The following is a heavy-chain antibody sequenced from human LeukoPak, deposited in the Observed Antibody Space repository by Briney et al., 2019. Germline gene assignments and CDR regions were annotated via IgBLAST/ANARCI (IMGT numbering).Heavy chain of an antibody. D-gene: IGHD3-22*01. V-gene: IGHV3-30*18. Sequence: PGGSLRLSCAASGFTFSSYGMHWVRQAPGKGLEWGAVISYDGSNKYYADSVKGRFTISRDNSKNTLYLQMNSLRAEDTAVYYCAKAYYYDSSGYSFDYWGQGTLVTVSS. CDR3: AKAYYYDSSGYSFDY. CDR1: GFTFSSYG. CDR2: ISYDGSNK. J-gene: IGHJ4*02.